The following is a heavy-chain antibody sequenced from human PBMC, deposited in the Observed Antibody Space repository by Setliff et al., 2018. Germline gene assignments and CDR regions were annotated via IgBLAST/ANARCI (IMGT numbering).Heavy chain of an antibody. V-gene: IGHV4-59*01. J-gene: IGHJ4*02. CDR1: GGSIRGYY. CDR2: IDYTGSA. Sequence: SETLSLTCTVSGGSIRGYYWSWIRQPPGKGLEWIGNIDYTGSASYSPSLRSGGTISVDTSKKKFSLSLSSVTAADTAVYYCARGGYNGYAVFDDWGQGALVTVSS. D-gene: IGHD5-12*01. CDR3: ARGGYNGYAVFDD.